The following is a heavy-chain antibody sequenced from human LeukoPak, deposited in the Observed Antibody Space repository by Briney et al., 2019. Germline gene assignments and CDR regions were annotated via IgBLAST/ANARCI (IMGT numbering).Heavy chain of an antibody. V-gene: IGHV3-64*04. D-gene: IGHD6-19*01. CDR2: ISSDGGST. CDR3: ASGGGYSSAWHSSDY. CDR1: GFTFSTYA. Sequence: GGSLRLSCSASGFTFSTYAMHWVRQAPGKGLEYVSAISSDGGSTYYADSVKGRFTISRDNSKNTLYLQMNSLRAEDTAVYYCASGGGYSSAWHSSDYWGQGTLVTVSS. J-gene: IGHJ4*02.